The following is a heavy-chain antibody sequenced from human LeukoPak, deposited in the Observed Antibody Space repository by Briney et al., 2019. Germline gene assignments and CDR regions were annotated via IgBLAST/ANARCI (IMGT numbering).Heavy chain of an antibody. J-gene: IGHJ4*02. CDR1: GFTFSGYA. V-gene: IGHV3-64*04. Sequence: GGSLRLSCSASGFTFSGYALHWVRQAPGKGLEYVSAVSTDGVRTYYADSVKGRFTISRDNSENTLYLQMNSLRAEDTALYYCAKDYSNIPAPANPLFDYWGQGTLVTVSS. CDR2: VSTDGVRT. D-gene: IGHD1-14*01. CDR3: AKDYSNIPAPANPLFDY.